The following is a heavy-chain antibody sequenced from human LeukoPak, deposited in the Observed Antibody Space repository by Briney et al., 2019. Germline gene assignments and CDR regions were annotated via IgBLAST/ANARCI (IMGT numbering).Heavy chain of an antibody. CDR2: IYYSGST. D-gene: IGHD3-22*01. V-gene: IGHV4-39*07. Sequence: SETLSLTCTVSGGSISSSSYYWGWIRQPPGKGLEWIGSIYYSGSTYYNPSLKSRVTISVDTSKNQFSLKLSSVTAADTAVYYCARAHVRDSSGYYMGVFDYWGQGTLVTVSS. CDR1: GGSISSSSYY. CDR3: ARAHVRDSSGYYMGVFDY. J-gene: IGHJ4*02.